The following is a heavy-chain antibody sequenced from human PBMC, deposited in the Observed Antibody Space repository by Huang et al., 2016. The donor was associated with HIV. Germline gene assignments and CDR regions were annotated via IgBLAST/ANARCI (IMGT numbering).Heavy chain of an antibody. D-gene: IGHD1-1*01. CDR2: ISHDGSTK. Sequence: GSLRLSCAASGFTFSTNPIHWVRQGPGQGLEWVAVISHDGSTKFYAESVKGRSVISRDNSKNMVYLQIYRLRVEDTGVYYCAREKGLEDWGQGTLVTVSS. CDR3: AREKGLED. CDR1: GFTFSTNP. J-gene: IGHJ4*02. V-gene: IGHV3-30*09.